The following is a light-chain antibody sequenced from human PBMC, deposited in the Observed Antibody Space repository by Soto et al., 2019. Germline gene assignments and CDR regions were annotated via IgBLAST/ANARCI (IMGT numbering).Light chain of an antibody. Sequence: QSVLTQPPSASGSPGQSVTISCTGSSNDVGGYNYVSWYQQHPGKAPKLMIYEVNKRPSGVPDRFSGSKSGNTASLTVSGLQVDDDADYYCSSYAGSTNYVFGTGTKLTVL. J-gene: IGLJ1*01. CDR2: EVN. V-gene: IGLV2-8*01. CDR1: SNDVGGYNY. CDR3: SSYAGSTNYV.